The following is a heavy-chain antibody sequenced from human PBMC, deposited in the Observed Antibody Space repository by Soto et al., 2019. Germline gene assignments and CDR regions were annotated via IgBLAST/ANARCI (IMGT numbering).Heavy chain of an antibody. CDR2: IYPGDSDT. D-gene: IGHD6-13*01. J-gene: IGHJ6*02. CDR1: GYSFTSYW. Sequence: GESLKISCKGSGYSFTSYWIGWVRQMPGKGLEWMGIIYPGDSDTRYGPSFQGQVTISADKSISTAYLQWSSLKASDTATYYCARQKYSSRSAVGGMDVWGQGTTVTVSS. V-gene: IGHV5-51*01. CDR3: ARQKYSSRSAVGGMDV.